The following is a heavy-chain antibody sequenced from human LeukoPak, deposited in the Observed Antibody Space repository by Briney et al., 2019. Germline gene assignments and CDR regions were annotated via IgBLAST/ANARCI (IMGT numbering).Heavy chain of an antibody. J-gene: IGHJ4*02. Sequence: SETLSLTCAVSGGSFSGYYWTWIRQPPGKGLEWSGEINHSGSANYSPSLSSRVTISLDMSGNQFSLKLTSVTAADTAVYYCARHKGHSSSWYWDYWGQGTLVTVSS. CDR3: ARHKGHSSSWYWDY. CDR1: GGSFSGYY. V-gene: IGHV4-34*01. CDR2: INHSGSA. D-gene: IGHD6-13*01.